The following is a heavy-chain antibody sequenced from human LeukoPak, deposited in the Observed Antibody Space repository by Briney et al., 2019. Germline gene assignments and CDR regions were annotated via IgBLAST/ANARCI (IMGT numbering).Heavy chain of an antibody. Sequence: GGSLRLSCAASGFTVSSNYMSWVRQAPGKGLEWVSVIDSGGSTYYADSVKGRFTISRDNSRNTLYLQMNSLRAEDTAVYYCARSTVVTGRDYYYYMDVRGKGTTVSVSS. CDR3: ARSTVVTGRDYYYYMDV. V-gene: IGHV3-53*01. CDR1: GFTVSSNY. D-gene: IGHD4-23*01. CDR2: IDSGGST. J-gene: IGHJ6*03.